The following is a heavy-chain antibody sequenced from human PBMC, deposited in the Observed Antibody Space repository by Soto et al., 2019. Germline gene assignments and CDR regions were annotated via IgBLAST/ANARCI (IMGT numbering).Heavy chain of an antibody. CDR1: GYTFTSYH. V-gene: IGHV1-46*01. J-gene: IGHJ4*02. D-gene: IGHD3-22*01. CDR2: INPSGGST. CDR3: ARGHYYDSSGYYHYFDY. Sequence: ASVKVSCKASGYTFTSYHMHWVRQAPGQGLEWMGIINPSGGSTSYAQKFQGRVTMTRDMSTSTVYMELSSLRSEDTAVYYCARGHYYDSSGYYHYFDYWGQGTLVIVSS.